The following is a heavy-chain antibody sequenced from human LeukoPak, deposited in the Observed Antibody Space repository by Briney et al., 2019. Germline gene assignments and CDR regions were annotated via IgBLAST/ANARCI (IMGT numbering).Heavy chain of an antibody. V-gene: IGHV1-69*13. D-gene: IGHD5-12*01. CDR3: ASNIVATAWDYYYGMDV. CDR1: GYTFTDYY. J-gene: IGHJ6*02. Sequence: GASVKVSCKASGYTFTDYYIHWVRQAPGQGLEWMGGIIPIFGTANYAQKLQGRVTITADESTSTAYMELSSLRSEDTAVYYCASNIVATAWDYYYGMDVWGQGTTVTVSS. CDR2: IIPIFGTA.